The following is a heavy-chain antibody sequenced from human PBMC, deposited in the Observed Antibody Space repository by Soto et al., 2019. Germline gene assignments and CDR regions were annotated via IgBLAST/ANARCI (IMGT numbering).Heavy chain of an antibody. V-gene: IGHV3-30-3*01. Sequence: GGSLRLSCAASGFTFSSYAMHWVRQAPGKGLEWVAVISYDGSNKYYADSVKGRFTISRDNSKNTLYLQMNSLRAEDTAVYYCARDSGYYYFDYWGQGXLVTVSS. D-gene: IGHD3-22*01. CDR3: ARDSGYYYFDY. CDR1: GFTFSSYA. J-gene: IGHJ4*02. CDR2: ISYDGSNK.